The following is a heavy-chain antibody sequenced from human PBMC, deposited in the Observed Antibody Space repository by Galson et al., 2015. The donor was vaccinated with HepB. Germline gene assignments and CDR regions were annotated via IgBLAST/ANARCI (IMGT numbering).Heavy chain of an antibody. J-gene: IGHJ4*02. CDR3: ARGPRIQLERMDY. Sequence: SLRLSCAASGFVFRDFGMHWVRRAPGKGLEWMAVIWYDDRSRKFYADSVKGRFTISRDNSKNSLYLQMNSLRVEDTAIYYCARGPRIQLERMDYWGQGALVTVSS. V-gene: IGHV3-33*01. D-gene: IGHD1-1*01. CDR2: IWYDDRSRK. CDR1: GFVFRDFG.